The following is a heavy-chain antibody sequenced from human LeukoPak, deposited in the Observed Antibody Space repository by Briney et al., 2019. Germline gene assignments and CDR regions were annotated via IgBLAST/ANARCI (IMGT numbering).Heavy chain of an antibody. CDR2: IYYSGST. Sequence: SETLSLTCTVSGGSISSYYWSWIRQPPGKGLEWIGYIYYSGSTNYNPSLKSRVTISVDTSKNQFSLKLSSVTAADTAVYYCARAAGRGSYYGYWGQGTLVTVSS. CDR3: ARAAGRGSYYGY. CDR1: GGSISSYY. D-gene: IGHD3-16*01. V-gene: IGHV4-59*08. J-gene: IGHJ4*02.